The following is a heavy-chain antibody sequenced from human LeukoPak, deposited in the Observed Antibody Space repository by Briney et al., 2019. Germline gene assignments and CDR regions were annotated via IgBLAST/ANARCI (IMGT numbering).Heavy chain of an antibody. CDR3: AREPRGDYGDYVPHPYYGMDV. D-gene: IGHD4-17*01. J-gene: IGHJ6*02. CDR1: GGTFSSYA. CDR2: IIPIFGTA. Sequence: SVKVSCTASGGTFSSYAISWVRQAPGQGLEWMGGIIPIFGTANYAQKFQGRVTITADESTSTAYMELSSLRSEDTAVYYCAREPRGDYGDYVPHPYYGMDVWSQGTTVTVSS. V-gene: IGHV1-69*13.